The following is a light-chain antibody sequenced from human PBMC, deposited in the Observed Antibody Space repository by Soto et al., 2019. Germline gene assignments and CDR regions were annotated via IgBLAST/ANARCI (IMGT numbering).Light chain of an antibody. J-gene: IGLJ1*01. CDR3: SSYTISSTYV. CDR2: DVS. CDR1: SSDVGGYNY. Sequence: TSSDVGGYNYVSWYQQHPGKVPKLLINDVSNRPSGVSSRFSGSKSGNTASLTISGLQAEDEADYYCSSYTISSTYVFGSGTKVTVL. V-gene: IGLV2-14*04.